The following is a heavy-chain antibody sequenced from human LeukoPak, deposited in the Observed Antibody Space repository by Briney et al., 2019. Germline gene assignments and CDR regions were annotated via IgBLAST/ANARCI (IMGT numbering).Heavy chain of an antibody. CDR3: ARGVGATRSYYYYMDV. Sequence: ASVKVSCKASGGTFSSYAISWVRQAPGQGLEWMGGIIPIFGTANYAQKFQGRVTITTDESTSTAYMELSSLRSEDTAVYYCARGVGATRSYYYYMDVWGKGTTVTVSS. CDR1: GGTFSSYA. J-gene: IGHJ6*03. V-gene: IGHV1-69*05. D-gene: IGHD1-26*01. CDR2: IIPIFGTA.